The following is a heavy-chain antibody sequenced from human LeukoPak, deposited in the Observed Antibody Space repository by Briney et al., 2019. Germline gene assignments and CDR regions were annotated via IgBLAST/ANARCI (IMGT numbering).Heavy chain of an antibody. CDR1: GGSISSANYY. CDR2: IYYSGNT. V-gene: IGHV4-39*01. D-gene: IGHD3-22*01. Sequence: KSSETLSLTCIVSGGSISSANYYWSWIRQPPGRALEWIGYIYYSGNTYYSPSLKSRVTISIDTSKNQFSLKLSSVTAADTAVYYCAGPYYDSSGYIWYFDYWGQGTLVTVSS. CDR3: AGPYYDSSGYIWYFDY. J-gene: IGHJ4*02.